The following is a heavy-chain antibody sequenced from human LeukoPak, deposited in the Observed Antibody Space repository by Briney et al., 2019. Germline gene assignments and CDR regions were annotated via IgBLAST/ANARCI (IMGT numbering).Heavy chain of an antibody. CDR1: GGSISSGDYY. J-gene: IGHJ6*03. D-gene: IGHD3-3*01. V-gene: IGHV4-30-4*08. Sequence: PSETLSLTCTVSGGSISSGDYYWSWIRQPPGKGLEWIGYIYYSGSTYYNPSLKSRVTISLYTSKNQSSLMLSSVTAADTAVYYCARVVPFGSGLGDYYMDVWGKGTTVTVSS. CDR2: IYYSGST. CDR3: ARVVPFGSGLGDYYMDV.